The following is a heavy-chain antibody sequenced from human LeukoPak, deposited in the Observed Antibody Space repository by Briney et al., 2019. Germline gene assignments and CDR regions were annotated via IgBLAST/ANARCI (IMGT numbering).Heavy chain of an antibody. CDR1: GFTFSSYD. CDR2: ISSTSNYI. Sequence: AGGSLRLSCVASGFTFSSYDMNWVRQAPGKGLERVSSISSTSNYINYADSVKGRFTISRDNAKSSLYLQMNSLRVDDTAVYHCARTVFGAYNWFDPWGQGALVTVSS. D-gene: IGHD3-3*01. CDR3: ARTVFGAYNWFDP. V-gene: IGHV3-21*01. J-gene: IGHJ5*02.